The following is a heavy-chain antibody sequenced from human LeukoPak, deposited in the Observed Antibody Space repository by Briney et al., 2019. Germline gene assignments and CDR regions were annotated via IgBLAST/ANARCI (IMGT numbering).Heavy chain of an antibody. CDR2: INHSGST. CDR3: ARAYSSSWYGYYYGMDV. Sequence: PSETLSLTCAVYGGSFSGYYWSWIRQPPGKGQEWIGEINHSGSTNYNPSLKSRVTISVDTSKNQFSLKLSSVTAADTAVYYCARAYSSSWYGYYYGMDVWGQGTTVTVSS. D-gene: IGHD6-13*01. CDR1: GGSFSGYY. J-gene: IGHJ6*02. V-gene: IGHV4-34*01.